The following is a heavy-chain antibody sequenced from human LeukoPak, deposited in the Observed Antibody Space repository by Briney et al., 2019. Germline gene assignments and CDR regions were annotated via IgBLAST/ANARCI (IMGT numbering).Heavy chain of an antibody. J-gene: IGHJ4*02. CDR2: IYTSGST. Sequence: SETLSLTCTVSGGSISSGSYYWNWIRQPAGKGLEWIGRIYTSGSTNYNPSLKSRVTISVDTSKNQFSLKLSSVTAADTAVYYCARDSTTTVTIFDYWGQGTLVTVSS. V-gene: IGHV4-61*02. D-gene: IGHD4-17*01. CDR1: GGSISSGSYY. CDR3: ARDSTTTVTIFDY.